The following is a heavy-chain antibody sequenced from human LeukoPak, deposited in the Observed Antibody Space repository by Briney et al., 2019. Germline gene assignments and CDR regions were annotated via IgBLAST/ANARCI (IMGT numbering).Heavy chain of an antibody. D-gene: IGHD1-26*01. V-gene: IGHV3-23*01. J-gene: IGHJ4*02. CDR1: GFTFNDHA. Sequence: PGGSLRLSCAASGFTFNDHAMAWVRQAPGKGLEYVSILTNTGGDTHYSDSVKGRFTISRDNSKSTLFLQMNSLTAEDTAVYHCAKGVGPFAPNGRVFDSWGQGTLVTVSS. CDR2: LTNTGGDT. CDR3: AKGVGPFAPNGRVFDS.